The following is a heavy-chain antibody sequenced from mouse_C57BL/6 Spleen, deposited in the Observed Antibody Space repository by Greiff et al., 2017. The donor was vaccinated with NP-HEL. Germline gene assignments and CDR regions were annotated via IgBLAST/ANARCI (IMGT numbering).Heavy chain of an antibody. D-gene: IGHD1-1*01. Sequence: QVQLQQPGTELVKPGASVKLSCKASGYTFTSYWMHWVKQRPGQGLEWIGNINPSNGGTNYNEKFKSKATLTVDKSSSTADMQRSSLTSEDSEVYYCARWSVVESFDYWGQGTTLTVSS. CDR1: GYTFTSYW. J-gene: IGHJ2*01. CDR3: ARWSVVESFDY. CDR2: INPSNGGT. V-gene: IGHV1-53*01.